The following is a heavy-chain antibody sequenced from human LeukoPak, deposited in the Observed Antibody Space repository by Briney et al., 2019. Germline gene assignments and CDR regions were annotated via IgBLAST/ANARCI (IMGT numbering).Heavy chain of an antibody. D-gene: IGHD3-22*01. Sequence: SETLSLTCTVSGGSISSYYWSWIRQPAGKGLEWIGRIHTSGSTNYNPSLKSRVTMSGDTSKNQISLKLSSVTAADTAVYYCAGGYDSSGNELDYWGQGTLVTVSS. J-gene: IGHJ4*02. CDR2: IHTSGST. V-gene: IGHV4-4*07. CDR3: AGGYDSSGNELDY. CDR1: GGSISSYY.